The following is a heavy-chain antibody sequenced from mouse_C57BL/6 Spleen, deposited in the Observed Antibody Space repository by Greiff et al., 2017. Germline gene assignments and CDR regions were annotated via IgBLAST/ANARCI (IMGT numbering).Heavy chain of an antibody. CDR1: GYTFTSYG. CDR2: IYPRCGNT. V-gene: IGHV1-81*01. Sequence: QVQLQQSGAELARPGASVKLSCKASGYTFTSYGLSWVKQRTGQGLEWIGEIYPRCGNTYYNEKFKGKATFTADNSSITAYMELRSLTSEDSAVYYYARSGEYDDSNYYYAMEYRGQGATVTVS. J-gene: IGHJ4*01. CDR3: ARSGEYDDSNYYYAMEY. D-gene: IGHD2-5*01.